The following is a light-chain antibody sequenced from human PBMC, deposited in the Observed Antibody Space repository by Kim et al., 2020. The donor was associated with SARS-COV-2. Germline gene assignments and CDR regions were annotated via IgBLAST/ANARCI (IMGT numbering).Light chain of an antibody. V-gene: IGKV3-20*01. CDR1: VSRNS. J-gene: IGKJ1*01. Sequence: VSRNSLAWYQQKSGQAPRLLIYGASSRATGIPDRFSGSGSGTDFTLTISRLEPEDFAVYYCQQYVSSRTFGPGTKVDI. CDR3: QQYVSSRT. CDR2: GAS.